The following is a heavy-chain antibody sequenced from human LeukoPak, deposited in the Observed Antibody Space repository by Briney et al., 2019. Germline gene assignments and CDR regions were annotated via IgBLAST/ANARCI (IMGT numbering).Heavy chain of an antibody. CDR2: MYPNSGNT. J-gene: IGHJ6*03. Sequence: ASVKVSCKASGYTFTSYDINWVRQATGQGPEWMGWMYPNSGNTGYAQKFQGRVTITRNTSISTAYMELSSLRSEDTAVYYCAREYSSSSGVYYYYYMDVWGKGTTVTVSS. CDR1: GYTFTSYD. D-gene: IGHD6-6*01. V-gene: IGHV1-8*03. CDR3: AREYSSSSGVYYYYYMDV.